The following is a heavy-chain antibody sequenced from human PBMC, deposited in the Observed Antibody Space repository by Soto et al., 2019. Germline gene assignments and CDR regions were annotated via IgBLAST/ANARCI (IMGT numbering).Heavy chain of an antibody. Sequence: LTLTCTVSGGSISSGDYYWSWIRQPPGKGLEWIGYIYYSGSTYYNPSLKSRVTISVDTSKNQFSLKLSSVTAADTAVYYCGGELNYYDSSGYYWANAFDIWGQVTMVTVSS. CDR3: GGELNYYDSSGYYWANAFDI. D-gene: IGHD3-22*01. CDR1: GGSISSGDYY. J-gene: IGHJ3*02. CDR2: IYYSGST. V-gene: IGHV4-30-4*01.